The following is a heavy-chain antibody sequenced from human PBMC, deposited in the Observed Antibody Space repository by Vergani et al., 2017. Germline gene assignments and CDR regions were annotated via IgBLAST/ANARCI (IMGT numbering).Heavy chain of an antibody. Sequence: EVQLVESGGGLVQPGGSLRLSCAASGFTVSSNYMSWVRQAPGKGLEWVSSISSSSSYIYYADSVKGRFTISRDNAKNSLYLQMNSLRAEDTAVYYCASSFAVVAATEVDYWGQRTLVTVSS. V-gene: IGHV3-21*01. D-gene: IGHD2-15*01. J-gene: IGHJ4*02. CDR1: GFTVSSNY. CDR3: ASSFAVVAATEVDY. CDR2: ISSSSSYI.